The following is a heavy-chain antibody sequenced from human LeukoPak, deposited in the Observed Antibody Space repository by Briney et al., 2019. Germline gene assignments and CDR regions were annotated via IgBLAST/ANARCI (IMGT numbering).Heavy chain of an antibody. V-gene: IGHV4-30-4*01. CDR2: IYYSGST. CDR1: GGSISSGDYY. CDR3: ARVMALERPPEGSYYFDY. J-gene: IGHJ4*02. Sequence: SETLSLTCTVSGGSISSGDYYWSWIRQPPGNGLEWIGYIYYSGSTYYNPSLKSRVTISVDTSKNQFSLKLSSVTAADTAVYFCARVMALERPPEGSYYFDYWGQGTLVTVS. D-gene: IGHD1-1*01.